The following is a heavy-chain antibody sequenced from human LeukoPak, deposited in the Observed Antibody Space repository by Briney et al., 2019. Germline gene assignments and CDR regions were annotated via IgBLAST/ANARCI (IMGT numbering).Heavy chain of an antibody. V-gene: IGHV3-21*01. D-gene: IGHD6-6*01. J-gene: IGHJ4*02. Sequence: PGGSLRLSCAASGFTFSDYNMNWVRQSPEKGLEWVSSITSGTTYIYYADSVRGRFTLSRDNAKNSLYLQMNSLRAEDTAVYYCARWPHSSSYYFDYWGQGTLVTVSS. CDR2: ITSGTTYI. CDR3: ARWPHSSSYYFDY. CDR1: GFTFSDYN.